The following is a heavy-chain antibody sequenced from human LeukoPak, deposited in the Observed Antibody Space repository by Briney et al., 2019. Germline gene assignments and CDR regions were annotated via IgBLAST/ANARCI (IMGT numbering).Heavy chain of an antibody. CDR1: GGTFSSYA. Sequence: ASVKVSCKASGGTFSSYAISWVRQAPGQGLEWMGGIIPIFGTANYAQKFQGRVTITADESTSTAYMELSSLRSEGTAVYYCARDGTAGTSLYNWFDPWGQGTLVTVSS. J-gene: IGHJ5*02. D-gene: IGHD2-2*01. V-gene: IGHV1-69*13. CDR3: ARDGTAGTSLYNWFDP. CDR2: IIPIFGTA.